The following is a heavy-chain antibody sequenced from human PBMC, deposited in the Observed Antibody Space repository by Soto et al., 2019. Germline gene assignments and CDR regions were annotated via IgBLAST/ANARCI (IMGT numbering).Heavy chain of an antibody. D-gene: IGHD1-26*01. CDR2: INANNGNT. CDR1: GYTFTGYY. Sequence: ASVKVSCKASGYTFTGYYMHWVRQAPGQRLEWMGWINANNGNTNYAQKLQGRVTMTTDTSTSTAYMELRSLRSDDTAVYYCAREYGSYLGFDYWGQGTLVTVSS. CDR3: AREYGSYLGFDY. J-gene: IGHJ4*02. V-gene: IGHV1-18*04.